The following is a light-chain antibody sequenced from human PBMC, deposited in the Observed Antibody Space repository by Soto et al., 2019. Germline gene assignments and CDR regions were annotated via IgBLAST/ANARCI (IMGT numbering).Light chain of an antibody. Sequence: DVVMTQSPLSLPVTLGQPASISCRSSQSIVYSDGNAYLSWFQQRPGQSPRRLIYRASNRDSGVPDRFSGSGSGTDLTLKIDRVEPEDVGIYYCMQGTHWPPTFGRGTRVEIK. CDR2: RAS. CDR1: QSIVYSDGNAY. J-gene: IGKJ1*01. CDR3: MQGTHWPPT. V-gene: IGKV2-30*01.